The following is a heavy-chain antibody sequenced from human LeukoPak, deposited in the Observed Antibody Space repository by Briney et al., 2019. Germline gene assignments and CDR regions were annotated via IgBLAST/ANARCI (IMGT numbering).Heavy chain of an antibody. CDR1: GFTVSNSY. CDR2: IYSGGST. D-gene: IGHD6-19*01. V-gene: IGHV3-66*01. CDR3: ASLPPPPVAGLLGYNWFDP. Sequence: GGSLRLSCAASGFTVSNSYMSWVRQAPGKGLEWVSVIYSGGSTYYADSAKGRFTISRDNSKNTLYLQMNSLRAEDTAVYYCASLPPPPVAGLLGYNWFDPWGQGTLVTVSS. J-gene: IGHJ5*02.